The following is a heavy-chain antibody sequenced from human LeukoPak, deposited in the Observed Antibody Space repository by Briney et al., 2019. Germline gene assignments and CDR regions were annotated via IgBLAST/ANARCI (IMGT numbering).Heavy chain of an antibody. CDR1: GFTFSTYW. CDR2: IKSDGST. CDR3: ARAPSEIGGYYPEYFRH. D-gene: IGHD3-3*01. J-gene: IGHJ1*01. Sequence: GGSLRPSCAASGFTFSTYWMHWVRQAPGKGLVWVSRIKSDGSTNYADSVKGRFTISRDNAKNTLSLQMNSLRPEDTGVYYCARAPSEIGGYYPEYFRHWGQGTLVTVST. V-gene: IGHV3-74*01.